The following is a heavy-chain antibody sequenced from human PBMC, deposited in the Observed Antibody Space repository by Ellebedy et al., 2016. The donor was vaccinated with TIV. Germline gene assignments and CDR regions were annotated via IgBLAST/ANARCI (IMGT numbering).Heavy chain of an antibody. CDR3: ARDHIVVVPAAPSGWFNP. CDR1: GFTFSSYS. D-gene: IGHD2-2*01. Sequence: GESLKISXAASGFTFSSYSMNWVRQAPGKGLEWVSSISSSSSYIYYADSVKGRFTISRDNAKNSLYLQMNSLRAEDTAVYYCARDHIVVVPAAPSGWFNPWGQGTLVTVSS. V-gene: IGHV3-21*01. J-gene: IGHJ5*02. CDR2: ISSSSSYI.